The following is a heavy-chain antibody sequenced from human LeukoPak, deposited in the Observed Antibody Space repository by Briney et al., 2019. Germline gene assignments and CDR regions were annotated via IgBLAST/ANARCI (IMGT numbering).Heavy chain of an antibody. CDR1: GGSIGGSSYY. J-gene: IGHJ4*02. Sequence: PSETLSLTCTVSGGSIGGSSYYWGWIRQPPGKGLNWIGSIYYSGSTYYNPSLKSRVTISVDTSKNQFSLKLSSVTAADTAVYYCARLRLLWFGELSDGIDYWGQGTLVTVSS. V-gene: IGHV4-39*07. D-gene: IGHD3-10*01. CDR2: IYYSGST. CDR3: ARLRLLWFGELSDGIDY.